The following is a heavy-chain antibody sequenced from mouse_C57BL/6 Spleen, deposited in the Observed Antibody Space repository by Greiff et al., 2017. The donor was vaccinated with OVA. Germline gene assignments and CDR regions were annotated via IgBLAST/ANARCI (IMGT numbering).Heavy chain of an antibody. D-gene: IGHD2-5*01. Sequence: QVQLQQPGAELVKPGASVKLSCKASGYTFTSYWMHWVKQGPGQGLEWIGMIRPNSGSTNYNEKFKSKATLTVDKSSSTAYMQLSSLTSEDSAVYYCAREDSKGYFDYWGQGTTLTVSS. CDR2: IRPNSGST. V-gene: IGHV1-64*01. J-gene: IGHJ2*01. CDR1: GYTFTSYW. CDR3: AREDSKGYFDY.